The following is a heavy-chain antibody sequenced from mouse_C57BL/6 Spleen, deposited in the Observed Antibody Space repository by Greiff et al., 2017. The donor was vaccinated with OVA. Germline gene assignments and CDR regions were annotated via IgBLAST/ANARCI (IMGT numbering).Heavy chain of an antibody. Sequence: VQLQQPGAELVKPGASVKLSCKASGYTFTSYWMQWVNQRPGQGLEWIGEIDPSDSYTNYNQKFKGKATLTVDTSSSTAYMQLSSLTSEDSAVYYCASGALYDYDGYFDYWGQGTTLTVSS. CDR2: IDPSDSYT. CDR3: ASGALYDYDGYFDY. J-gene: IGHJ2*01. V-gene: IGHV1-50*01. D-gene: IGHD2-4*01. CDR1: GYTFTSYW.